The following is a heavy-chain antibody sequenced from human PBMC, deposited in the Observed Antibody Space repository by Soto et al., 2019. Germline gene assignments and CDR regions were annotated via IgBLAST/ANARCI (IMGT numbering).Heavy chain of an antibody. J-gene: IGHJ5*02. Sequence: SVKVSCKASGGTFSSYAISWVRQAPGQGLEWMGGIIPIFGTANYAQKFQGRVTITADKSTSTAYMELSSLRSEDTAVYYCARAQGQEPVHDHSFDPWGQGTLVTVSS. CDR1: GGTFSSYA. CDR2: IIPIFGTA. V-gene: IGHV1-69*06. CDR3: ARAQGQEPVHDHSFDP. D-gene: IGHD6-13*01.